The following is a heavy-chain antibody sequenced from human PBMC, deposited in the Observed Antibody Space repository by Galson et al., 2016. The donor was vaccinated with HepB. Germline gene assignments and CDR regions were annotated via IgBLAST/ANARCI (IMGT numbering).Heavy chain of an antibody. CDR3: ATSGFGKPSEFGAFDI. J-gene: IGHJ3*02. V-gene: IGHV6-1*01. CDR2: TYYRSKWYY. D-gene: IGHD3-10*01. CDR1: GDSVSNNSGA. Sequence: CAISGDSVSNNSGAWNWIRQSPSRGLEWLGRTYYRSKWYYDYAESVKSRISFNPETSKNQFSLQLKSVTPEDTAVYYCATSGFGKPSEFGAFDIWGQGTTVTVSS.